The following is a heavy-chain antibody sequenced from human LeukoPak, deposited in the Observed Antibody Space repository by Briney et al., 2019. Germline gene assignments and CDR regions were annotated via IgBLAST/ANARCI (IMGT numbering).Heavy chain of an antibody. CDR1: GFDFSTYS. J-gene: IGHJ5*02. Sequence: GGSLRLSCEVSGFDFSTYSMNWVRQAPGKGLEWVSMISAGSRHIYYADSVKGRFTISRDDAKNSLYLQMNSLRAEDTAVYYCARDGYQVPTIFGTFDPWGQGTLVTVSS. CDR2: ISAGSRHI. D-gene: IGHD3-3*01. V-gene: IGHV3-21*01. CDR3: ARDGYQVPTIFGTFDP.